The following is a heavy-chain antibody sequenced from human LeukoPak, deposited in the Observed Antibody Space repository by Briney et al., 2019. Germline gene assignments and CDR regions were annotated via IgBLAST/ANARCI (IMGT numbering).Heavy chain of an antibody. Sequence: SETMSLTSTVYGGSTSSSSYYWDWIRQPPLKGLDWIGSIYYSGSTYYNPSLKSRVTISVDTSKNQFSLKLSSVTAADTAVYYCARHLSIAVAGDFDYWGQGTLVTVSS. CDR1: GGSTSSSSYY. D-gene: IGHD6-19*01. CDR3: ARHLSIAVAGDFDY. CDR2: IYYSGST. J-gene: IGHJ4*02. V-gene: IGHV4-39*01.